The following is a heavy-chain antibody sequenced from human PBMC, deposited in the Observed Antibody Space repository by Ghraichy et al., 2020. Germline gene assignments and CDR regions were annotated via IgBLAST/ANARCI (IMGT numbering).Heavy chain of an antibody. CDR2: IHFSGRT. V-gene: IGHV4-4*09. J-gene: IGHJ6*02. Sequence: SETLSLTCTVSSGSMMSYYWSWIRQSPTGGLEYIGNIHFSGRTDYNPSLKRRATISQDTSKNQFSLKLNSVTATDTAVYYCARGTYHYTSGPYGIDVWGQGATVIVSS. D-gene: IGHD3-22*01. CDR1: SGSMMSYY. CDR3: ARGTYHYTSGPYGIDV.